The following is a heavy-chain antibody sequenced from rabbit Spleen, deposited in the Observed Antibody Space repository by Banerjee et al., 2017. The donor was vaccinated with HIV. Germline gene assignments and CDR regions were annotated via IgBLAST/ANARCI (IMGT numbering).Heavy chain of an antibody. D-gene: IGHD1-1*01. CDR3: ARNYVNAFDP. CDR1: GVSFSSSSY. J-gene: IGHJ2*01. CDR2: IYTGSGNT. Sequence: QSLEESGGDLVKPGASLTLTCTASGVSFSSSSYMCWVRQAPGKGPEWIGTIYTGSGNTWYASWAKGRFTISKTSSTTVTLQMTSLTAADTATYFCARNYVNAFDPWGQGTLVTVS. V-gene: IGHV1S40*01.